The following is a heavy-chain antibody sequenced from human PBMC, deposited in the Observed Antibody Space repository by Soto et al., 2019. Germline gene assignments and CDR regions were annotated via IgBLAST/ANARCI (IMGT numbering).Heavy chain of an antibody. J-gene: IGHJ5*02. Sequence: TSETLSLTCTVSGGSISSYYWSWIRQPPGKGLEWIGHIFHSGNTNYNPSLKSRINISIDKSKNQISLKLSSVTAADTAVYYCAREYSGLSRWFDAWGQGTLVTVSS. CDR3: AREYSGLSRWFDA. CDR1: GGSISSYY. D-gene: IGHD6-13*01. V-gene: IGHV4-59*12. CDR2: IFHSGNT.